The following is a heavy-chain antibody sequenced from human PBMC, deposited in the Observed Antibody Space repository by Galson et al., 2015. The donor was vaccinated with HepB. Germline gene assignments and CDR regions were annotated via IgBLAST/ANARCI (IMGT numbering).Heavy chain of an antibody. CDR1: RFTFSSYC. J-gene: IGHJ2*01. D-gene: IGHD3-10*01. CDR2: ISSSSIYI. Sequence: SLRLSCAASRFTFSSYCMNWVRQAPGKGLEWVSSISSSSIYIYYADSEKGRFTISRDNAKNSLYLQMNSLRAEDTAVYYCARFPRSGFGDLNDWYFDLWGRGTLVTVSS. CDR3: ARFPRSGFGDLNDWYFDL. V-gene: IGHV3-21*01.